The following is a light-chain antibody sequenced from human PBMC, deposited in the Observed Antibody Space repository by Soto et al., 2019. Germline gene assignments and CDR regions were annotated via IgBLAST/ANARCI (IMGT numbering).Light chain of an antibody. CDR2: GVT. V-gene: IGLV2-14*01. J-gene: IGLJ1*01. Sequence: QSVLTQPASVSGSPGQSITISCTGTSGDFGAYDSISWYQQHPGKAPKLIIYGVTNRPSGVSSRFFGSRSGKTASLTVSGLQTEDEADYYCSSFTSDSSYVFGSGTKVTVL. CDR1: SGDFGAYDS. CDR3: SSFTSDSSYV.